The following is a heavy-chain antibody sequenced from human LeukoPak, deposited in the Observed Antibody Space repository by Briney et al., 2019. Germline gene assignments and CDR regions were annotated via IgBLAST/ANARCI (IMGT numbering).Heavy chain of an antibody. CDR1: GFTFKTFC. V-gene: IGHV3-7*03. CDR2: IRYDGAEK. J-gene: IGHJ4*02. Sequence: QTGGSLRLSCACSGFTFKTFCMDWLRQAPGKGLEWVANIRYDGAEKYYVDSVKGRFTISRDNAKNAVYLQMDSLRSEDTAVYYCSRALEVWGQGTLVTVAS. CDR3: SRALEV.